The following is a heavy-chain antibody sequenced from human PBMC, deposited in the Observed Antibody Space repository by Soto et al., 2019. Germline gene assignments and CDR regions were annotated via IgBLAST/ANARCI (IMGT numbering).Heavy chain of an antibody. J-gene: IGHJ4*02. CDR3: ARDSGSGWNFDS. D-gene: IGHD6-19*01. Sequence: ASVKVSCKASGYTFTGYYMHWVRQAPGQGLEWMGWINPNTGVTKYTQKFHGRVTMTGDTSINTAYMELNRLTSDDTAVFYCARDSGSGWNFDSWGQGTLVTVSS. CDR2: INPNTGVT. CDR1: GYTFTGYY. V-gene: IGHV1-2*02.